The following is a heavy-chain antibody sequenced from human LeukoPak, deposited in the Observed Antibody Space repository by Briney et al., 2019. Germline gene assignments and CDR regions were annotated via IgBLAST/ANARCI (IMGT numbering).Heavy chain of an antibody. V-gene: IGHV3-48*03. Sequence: PGGSLRLSCLASGFTLSTYEMNWIRQAPGKGLEWVSYISSSGNARYYADSVRGRFSISRDNAKNSLYLQMNSLRVEDTGVYYCARDRRGLWFGEIDPWGQGTLVTVSS. CDR3: ARDRRGLWFGEIDP. D-gene: IGHD3-10*01. CDR1: GFTLSTYE. CDR2: ISSSGNAR. J-gene: IGHJ5*02.